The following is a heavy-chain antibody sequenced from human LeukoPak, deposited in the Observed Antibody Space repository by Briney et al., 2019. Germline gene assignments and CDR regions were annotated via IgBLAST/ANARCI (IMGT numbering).Heavy chain of an antibody. D-gene: IGHD1-26*01. J-gene: IGHJ6*02. CDR3: ARHEELPPRSYYYYGMDV. V-gene: IGHV4-59*08. Sequence: SETLSLTCTGSGGSISSYHWSWIRQPPGKGLEWIGYIYYSGSTNYNPSLKSRVTISVDTSKNQFSLKLSSVTAADTAVYYCARHEELPPRSYYYYGMDVWGQGTTVTVSS. CDR1: GGSISSYH. CDR2: IYYSGST.